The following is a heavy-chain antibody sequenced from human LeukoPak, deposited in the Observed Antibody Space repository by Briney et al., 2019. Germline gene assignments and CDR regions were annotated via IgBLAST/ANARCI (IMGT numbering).Heavy chain of an antibody. D-gene: IGHD3-22*01. CDR1: GFTFRNYW. Sequence: GGSLRLSCAASGFTFRNYWMNWVRQAPGKGLEWVANIKQDGSEIYYVDSVKGRFTISRDNAKNSLYLQMNSLRAEDTAVYFCASGTLLQHRKTVFSAFDYWGQGTLVTVSS. V-gene: IGHV3-7*01. J-gene: IGHJ4*02. CDR2: IKQDGSEI. CDR3: ASGTLLQHRKTVFSAFDY.